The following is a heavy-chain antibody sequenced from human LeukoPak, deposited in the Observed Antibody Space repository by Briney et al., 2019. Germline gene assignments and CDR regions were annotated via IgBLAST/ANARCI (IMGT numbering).Heavy chain of an antibody. J-gene: IGHJ5*02. CDR1: GYTSTSYY. CDR2: INPSGGST. V-gene: IGHV1-46*01. CDR3: ARELRARSSVTNWFDP. D-gene: IGHD2-2*01. Sequence: ASVTVSCKASGYTSTSYYMHWVRQAPGQGLEWMGIINPSGGSTSYAQKFQGRVTMTRDTSTSTVYMELSSLRSEDTAVYYCARELRARSSVTNWFDPWGQGTLVTVSS.